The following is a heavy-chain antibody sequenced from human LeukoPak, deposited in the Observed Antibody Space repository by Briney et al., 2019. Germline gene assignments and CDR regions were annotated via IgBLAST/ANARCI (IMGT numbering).Heavy chain of an antibody. J-gene: IGHJ4*02. D-gene: IGHD6-19*01. CDR2: ISYDGSNK. V-gene: IGHV3-30*18. Sequence: PARSLRLSCAASGFTFSGYGMHWVRQTPGKGLEWVAVISYDGSNKYYADSGKGRFTISRDNSKNTLYLQMNSLRAEDTAVYYCAKDLRSGWGSDIDYWGQGTLVTVSS. CDR1: GFTFSGYG. CDR3: AKDLRSGWGSDIDY.